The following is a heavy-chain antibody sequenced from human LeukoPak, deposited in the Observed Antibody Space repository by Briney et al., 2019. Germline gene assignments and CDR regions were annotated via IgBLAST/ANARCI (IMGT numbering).Heavy chain of an antibody. Sequence: PSETLSLTCTVSGGSISSFYWSWIRQPAGKGLEWIGRIYTSGSTNYHPSLKSRVTMSVDTSKNQFSLKLSSVTAADTSLYYCAQLRYYYLEYWGQGTLVTVSS. J-gene: IGHJ4*02. CDR3: AQLRYYYLEY. D-gene: IGHD5-18*01. CDR2: IYTSGST. CDR1: GGSISSFY. V-gene: IGHV4-4*07.